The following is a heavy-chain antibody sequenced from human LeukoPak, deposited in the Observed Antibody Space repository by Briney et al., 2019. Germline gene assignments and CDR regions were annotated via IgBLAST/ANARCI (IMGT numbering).Heavy chain of an antibody. Sequence: GASLRLSRAASGFTFSSYAMSWVRQAPGKGLEWVSAISGSGGSTYYADSVKGRFTISRDNSKNTLYLQMNSLRAEDTAVYYCAKVSGGNSDAFDIWGQGTMVTVSS. CDR1: GFTFSSYA. CDR3: AKVSGGNSDAFDI. CDR2: ISGSGGST. D-gene: IGHD4-23*01. V-gene: IGHV3-23*01. J-gene: IGHJ3*02.